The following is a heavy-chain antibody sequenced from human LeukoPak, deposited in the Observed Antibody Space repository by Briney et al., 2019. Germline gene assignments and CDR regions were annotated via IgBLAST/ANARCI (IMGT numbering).Heavy chain of an antibody. J-gene: IGHJ4*02. D-gene: IGHD6-13*01. CDR2: IKQDGSEK. Sequence: GGSLRLSCAASGFTFSSYWMNWVRQAPGKGLEWVAKIKQDGSEKFYVDSVKGRYTISRDNAKNSLYLEMNSLRAEDTAVYYCARDPIYSSIWDYFDQWGQGTLVTVSS. CDR3: ARDPIYSSIWDYFDQ. V-gene: IGHV3-7*01. CDR1: GFTFSSYW.